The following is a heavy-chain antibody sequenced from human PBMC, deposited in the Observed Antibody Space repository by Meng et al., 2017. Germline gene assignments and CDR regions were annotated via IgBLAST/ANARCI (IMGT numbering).Heavy chain of an antibody. V-gene: IGHV3-23*01. CDR3: AKDRYGSSSWFSFYYYYGMDV. J-gene: IGHJ6*02. D-gene: IGHD6-13*01. Sequence: GGSLRLSCAASGVTFSSYAMSWVRQAPGKGLEWVSAISGSGGSTYYADSVKGRFTISRDNSKNTLYLQMNSLRAEDTAVYYCAKDRYGSSSWFSFYYYYGMDVWGQGTTVTVSS. CDR2: ISGSGGST. CDR1: GVTFSSYA.